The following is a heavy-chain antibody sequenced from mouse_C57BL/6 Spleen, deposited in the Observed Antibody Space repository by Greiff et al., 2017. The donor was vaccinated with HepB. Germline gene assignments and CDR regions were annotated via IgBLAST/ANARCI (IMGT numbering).Heavy chain of an antibody. CDR2: INPNNGGT. J-gene: IGHJ4*01. CDR1: GYTFTDYN. V-gene: IGHV1-22*01. D-gene: IGHD2-1*01. CDR3: ARGAVYYGNYAGAMDY. Sequence: EVQLQQSGPELVKPGASVKMSCKASGYTFTDYNMHWVKQSHGKSLEWIGYINPNNGGTSYNQKFKGKATLTVNKSSSTAYMELRSLTSEDSAVYYCARGAVYYGNYAGAMDYWGQGTSVTVSS.